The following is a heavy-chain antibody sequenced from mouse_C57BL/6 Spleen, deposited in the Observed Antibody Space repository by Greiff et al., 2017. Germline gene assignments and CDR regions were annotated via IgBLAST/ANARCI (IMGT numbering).Heavy chain of an antibody. Sequence: VKLMESGAELVRPGASVKLSCKASGYTFTDYYINWVKQRPGQGLEWIARIYPGSGNTYYNEKFKGKATLTAEKSSSTAYMQLSSLTSEDSAVXFCARDDGYPYYFDYWGQGTTLTVSS. CDR2: IYPGSGNT. CDR3: ARDDGYPYYFDY. J-gene: IGHJ2*01. V-gene: IGHV1-76*01. CDR1: GYTFTDYY. D-gene: IGHD2-3*01.